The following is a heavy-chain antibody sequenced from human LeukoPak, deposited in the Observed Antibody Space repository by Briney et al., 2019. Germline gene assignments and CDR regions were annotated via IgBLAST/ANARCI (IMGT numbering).Heavy chain of an antibody. Sequence: ASVKVSCKASGYTFTSYGISWVRQAPGQGLEWMGWINAYNGNTNYAQKLQGRVTMTTDTSTSTAYMELRSLRSDDTAVYYCARAGAGGIVVVPAALLVDYWGQGTLVTVSS. D-gene: IGHD2-2*01. V-gene: IGHV1-18*04. CDR2: INAYNGNT. CDR3: ARAGAGGIVVVPAALLVDY. J-gene: IGHJ4*02. CDR1: GYTFTSYG.